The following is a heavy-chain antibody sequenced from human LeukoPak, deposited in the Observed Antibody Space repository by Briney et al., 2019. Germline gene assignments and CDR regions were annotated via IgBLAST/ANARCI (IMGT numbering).Heavy chain of an antibody. CDR1: GYTFTSYG. Sequence: GASVKVSCKASGYTFTSYGISWVRQAPGQGLEWMGWINTNTGNPTYAQAFTGRIVFSLDTSVSTAYLQIGSLKAEDTAVYFCARRSMIQHLDVWGKGTTVIVSS. D-gene: IGHD5/OR15-5a*01. CDR2: INTNTGNP. J-gene: IGHJ6*04. V-gene: IGHV7-4-1*01. CDR3: ARRSMIQHLDV.